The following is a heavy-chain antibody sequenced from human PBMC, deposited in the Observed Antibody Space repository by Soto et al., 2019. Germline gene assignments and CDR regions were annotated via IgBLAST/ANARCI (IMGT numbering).Heavy chain of an antibody. J-gene: IGHJ4*02. Sequence: PGGSLRLSCAVSGFTFNDYYMSWIRQAPGKGLEWISYISGGGSTTYHADSVRGRFTISRDNAKNSPFLQMNSLRAEDTAVYYCAREVRTSGWFRRLDSWGQGILVTVSS. CDR1: GFTFNDYY. V-gene: IGHV3-11*01. D-gene: IGHD6-19*01. CDR2: ISGGGSTT. CDR3: AREVRTSGWFRRLDS.